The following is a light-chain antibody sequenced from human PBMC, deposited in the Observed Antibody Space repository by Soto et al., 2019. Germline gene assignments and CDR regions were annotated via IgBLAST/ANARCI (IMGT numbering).Light chain of an antibody. CDR2: DAS. Sequence: EIVLTQSPGTLSLSPGERATLSCRASQSVSSNYLAWYQQKPGQAPRLLIYDASNRTTGIPARLSGSGSGTDFTLTISRLEPEDFALYYCQHYGDSSWTFGQGTKVDIK. V-gene: IGKV3-20*01. CDR3: QHYGDSSWT. J-gene: IGKJ1*01. CDR1: QSVSSNY.